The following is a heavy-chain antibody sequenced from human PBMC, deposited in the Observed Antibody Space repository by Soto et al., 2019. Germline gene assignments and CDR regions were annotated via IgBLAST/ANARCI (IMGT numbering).Heavy chain of an antibody. J-gene: IGHJ3*01. CDR1: GFSFSNYW. Sequence: EVQLVESGGGLVQPGGSLRLSCVDSGFSFSNYWMQWVRQGPRKGLLWVARINPEGSSTNYADSAEGRFTISRDNARNTVYLQMNSLRAEDTAVYYCARSPGGYYIEWGQGTMVTVSS. D-gene: IGHD2-15*01. V-gene: IGHV3-74*01. CDR3: ARSPGGYYIE. CDR2: INPEGSST.